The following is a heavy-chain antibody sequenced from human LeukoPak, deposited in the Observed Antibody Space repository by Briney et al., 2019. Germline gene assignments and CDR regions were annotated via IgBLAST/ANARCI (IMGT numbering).Heavy chain of an antibody. Sequence: GGSLRLSCAASGFTFSSYWMHWVRQAPGKGLVWVSGINSDGSSTSYADSVKGRFTISRDNAKNTLYLQMNSLRAEDTAVYYCARELVGAVAGFDYWGQGTLVTVSS. D-gene: IGHD6-19*01. CDR2: INSDGSST. J-gene: IGHJ4*02. CDR1: GFTFSSYW. CDR3: ARELVGAVAGFDY. V-gene: IGHV3-74*01.